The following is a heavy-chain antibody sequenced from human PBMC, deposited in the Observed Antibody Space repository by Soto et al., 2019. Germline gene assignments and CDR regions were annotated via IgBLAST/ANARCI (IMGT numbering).Heavy chain of an antibody. D-gene: IGHD6-13*01. CDR2: IFSNDEK. CDR1: GFSLSNARMG. V-gene: IGHV2-26*01. J-gene: IGHJ6*02. CDR3: ARIRYSSSWGINYGMDV. Sequence: QVTLEESGPVLVKPTETLTLTCTVSGFSLSNARMGVSWIRQPPGKALEWLAHIFSNDEKSYSTSLKSRLTISKDTSKSQVVLTKTNMDPVDTATYYCARIRYSSSWGINYGMDVWGQGTTVTVSS.